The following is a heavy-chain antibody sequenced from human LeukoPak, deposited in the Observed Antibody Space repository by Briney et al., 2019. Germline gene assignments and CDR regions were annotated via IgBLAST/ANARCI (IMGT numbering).Heavy chain of an antibody. V-gene: IGHV1-8*01. CDR3: ARAVPGPAPASYRFDY. CDR2: MNPNSGNT. D-gene: IGHD3-16*02. J-gene: IGHJ4*02. CDR1: GYTFTSYD. Sequence: ASVKVSCKASGYTFTSYDINWVRQATGQGLEWMGWMNPNSGNTGYAQKFQGRVTMTRNTSISTAYMELSSLRSGDTAVYYCARAVPGPAPASYRFDYWGQGTLVTVSS.